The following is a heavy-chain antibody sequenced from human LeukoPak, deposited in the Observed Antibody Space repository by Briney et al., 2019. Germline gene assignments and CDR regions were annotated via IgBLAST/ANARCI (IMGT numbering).Heavy chain of an antibody. D-gene: IGHD1-7*01. Sequence: GASVKVSCKASGFTFTSSAMQWVRQARGQRLEWIGWIVVGSGSTNYAQKFQERVTITRDMSTSTAYMELSSLRSEDTAVYYCAADRGRGGGLELDYWGQGTLVTVSS. CDR1: GFTFTSSA. J-gene: IGHJ4*02. V-gene: IGHV1-58*02. CDR3: AADRGRGGGLELDY. CDR2: IVVGSGST.